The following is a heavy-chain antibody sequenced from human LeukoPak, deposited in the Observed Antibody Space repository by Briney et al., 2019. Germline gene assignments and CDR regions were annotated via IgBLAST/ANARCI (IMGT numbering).Heavy chain of an antibody. Sequence: GESLRLSCVAHGFTFTDSWMHWVRQAPGKGLVWVSQIHTDGSRTNYADSVRGRFSISIDSAKNTLYLQMSSLRVEDTAVYYCAREVDAFDIWGQGTMVTVSS. CDR3: AREVDAFDI. CDR1: GFTFTDSW. CDR2: IHTDGSRT. J-gene: IGHJ3*02. V-gene: IGHV3-74*01.